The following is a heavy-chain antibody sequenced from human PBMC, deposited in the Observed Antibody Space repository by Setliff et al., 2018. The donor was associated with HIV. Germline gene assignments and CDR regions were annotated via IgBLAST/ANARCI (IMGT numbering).Heavy chain of an antibody. Sequence: PGGSLRLSCVASRFTFNDYWMRWVRQAPGKGLEWVANIDRDGSETNYVDSVKGRFTTFRDNAKSLMYLQMNSLRAEDTAIYYCARKFRPGHGVDVWGQGTTVTVSS. CDR2: IDRDGSET. V-gene: IGHV3-7*01. CDR3: ARKFRPGHGVDV. J-gene: IGHJ6*02. D-gene: IGHD3-10*01. CDR1: RFTFNDYW.